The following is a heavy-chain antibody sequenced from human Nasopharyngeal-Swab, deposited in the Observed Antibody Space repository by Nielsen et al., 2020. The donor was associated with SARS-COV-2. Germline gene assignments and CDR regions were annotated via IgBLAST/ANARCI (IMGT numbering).Heavy chain of an antibody. Sequence: SETLSLTCTVSGYSISSGYYWGWIRQPPGKGLEWIGSIYHSGSTNYNPSLKSRVTISVDTSKNQFSLKLSSVTAADTAVYYCARGAERDYYYYYYMDVWGKGTTVTVSS. D-gene: IGHD1-1*01. CDR2: IYHSGST. CDR3: ARGAERDYYYYYYMDV. CDR1: GYSISSGYY. J-gene: IGHJ6*03. V-gene: IGHV4-38-2*02.